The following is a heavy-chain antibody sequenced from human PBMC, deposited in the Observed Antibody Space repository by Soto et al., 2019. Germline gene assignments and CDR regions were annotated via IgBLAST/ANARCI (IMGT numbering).Heavy chain of an antibody. Sequence: SVKVSCKASGGTFSSYAISWVRQAPGQGLEWMGGIIPIFGTANYAQKFQGRVTITADKSTSTAYMELSSLRSEDTAVYYRALLAEYEMTTVTFDYWGQGTLVTVSS. CDR2: IIPIFGTA. J-gene: IGHJ4*02. CDR3: ALLAEYEMTTVTFDY. D-gene: IGHD4-4*01. CDR1: GGTFSSYA. V-gene: IGHV1-69*06.